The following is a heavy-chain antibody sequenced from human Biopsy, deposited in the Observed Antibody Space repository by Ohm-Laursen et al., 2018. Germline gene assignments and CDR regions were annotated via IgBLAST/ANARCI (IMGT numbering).Heavy chain of an antibody. CDR1: GFTFSSHA. J-gene: IGHJ6*02. CDR2: ISSTSDYI. Sequence: SLRLSCTASGFTFSSHAMTWVRQAPGRGLEWVSSISSTSDYIYYADSVKGRFTISRDSAKKSLYLQMNSVRADDTAVYYCARDSDFWSGYYDYQQSGMDVWGQGTTVTVSS. CDR3: ARDSDFWSGYYDYQQSGMDV. V-gene: IGHV3-21*01. D-gene: IGHD3-3*01.